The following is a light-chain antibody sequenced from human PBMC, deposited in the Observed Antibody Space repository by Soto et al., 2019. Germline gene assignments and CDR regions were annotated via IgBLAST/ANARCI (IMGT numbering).Light chain of an antibody. CDR2: AAS. J-gene: IGKJ2*01. Sequence: DIQMTQFPSSLSASVGDKVTITCRASQSISNYLNGSQQKPGKAPNLLIYAASNLRSGVPSRFSVGESGTDFTLTITGLQPEDFSSYYCQKSYSAPFTFGQGTNLDI. CDR3: QKSYSAPFT. V-gene: IGKV1-39*01. CDR1: QSISNY.